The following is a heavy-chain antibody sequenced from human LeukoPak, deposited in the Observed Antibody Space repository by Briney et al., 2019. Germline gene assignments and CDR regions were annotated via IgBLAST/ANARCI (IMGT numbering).Heavy chain of an antibody. J-gene: IGHJ4*02. CDR2: ISSSSSYI. CDR3: ARDPEGPLGAYFDY. D-gene: IGHD1-26*01. V-gene: IGHV3-21*01. CDR1: GFTFSNYN. Sequence: PGGSLRLSCAASGFTFSNYNMNWVRQAPGKGLEWVSFISSSSSYIYHADSAKGRFTISRDNAKSSLYLQMNSLRAEDTAVYYCARDPEGPLGAYFDYWGQGTLVTVSS.